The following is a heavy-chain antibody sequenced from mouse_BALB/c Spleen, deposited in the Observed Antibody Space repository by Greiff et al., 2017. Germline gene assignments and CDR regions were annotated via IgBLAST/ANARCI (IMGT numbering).Heavy chain of an antibody. CDR2: ISSGSSTI. Sequence: EVQLVESGGGLVQPGGSRKLSCAASGFTFSSFGMHWVRQAPEKGLEWVAYISSGSSTIYYADTVKGRFTISRDNPKNTLFLQMTSLRSEDTAMYYCARRGAYDGYYDAMDYWGQGTSVTVSS. D-gene: IGHD2-3*01. CDR1: GFTFSSFG. CDR3: ARRGAYDGYYDAMDY. V-gene: IGHV5-17*02. J-gene: IGHJ4*01.